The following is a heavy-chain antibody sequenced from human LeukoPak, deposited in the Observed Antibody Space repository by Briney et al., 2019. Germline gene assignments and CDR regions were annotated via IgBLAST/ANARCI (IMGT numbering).Heavy chain of an antibody. CDR1: GFTFSSYS. CDR3: ARDSSGGYDFDY. V-gene: IGHV3-21*01. CDR2: ISSRSNYI. D-gene: IGHD5-12*01. Sequence: EAGGSLTLSCAASGFTFSSYSMHWVRQAPGKGLVWVSSISSRSNYIDYADSVKSRFTISRDNAKNSLYLQMNSLRAEDTAVYYCARDSSGGYDFDYWGQGALVTVSS. J-gene: IGHJ4*02.